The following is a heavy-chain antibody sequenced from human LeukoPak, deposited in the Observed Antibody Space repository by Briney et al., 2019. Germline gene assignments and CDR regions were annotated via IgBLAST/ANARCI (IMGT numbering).Heavy chain of an antibody. CDR1: GGSISSSYYY. D-gene: IGHD4-17*01. CDR3: ARHSAVTTFIFDY. CDR2: IFYSGST. V-gene: IGHV4-39*01. J-gene: IGHJ4*02. Sequence: SETLSLTCTVSGGSISSSYYYWGWIRQPPGKGPEWIGSIFYSGSTYYNPPLKSRVTISLDTSKNQFSLRLSSVTAADTAVYYCARHSAVTTFIFDYWGQGTLVTVSS.